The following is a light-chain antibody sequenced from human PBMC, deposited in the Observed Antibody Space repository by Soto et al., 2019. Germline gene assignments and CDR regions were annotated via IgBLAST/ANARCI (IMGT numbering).Light chain of an antibody. CDR3: QTWGTGIQV. J-gene: IGLJ2*01. CDR2: LNSDGSL. V-gene: IGLV4-69*01. Sequence: QLVLTQSPSASASLGASVKLTCTLSRGHSSYAIAWHQQQPEKGPRYLMNLNSDGSLSKGDGIPDRFSGSSSGAERYLTISSLQSEDEAEYYCQTWGTGIQVFGGGTKLTVL. CDR1: RGHSSYA.